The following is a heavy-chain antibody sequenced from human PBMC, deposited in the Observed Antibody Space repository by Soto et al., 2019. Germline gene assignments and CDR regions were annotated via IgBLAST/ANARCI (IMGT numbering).Heavy chain of an antibody. CDR2: ILPMFSTG. V-gene: IGHV1-69*01. Sequence: QVQLVQSGAEVMKPGSSVKVSCKAAGGTFRRDAFGWVRQAPGQGLEWMGGILPMFSTGNYAQRFQDRVTITADESTSTVYMELSSLRTEDTAMYYCARDYTTWGQGTLVTVSS. CDR3: ARDYTT. D-gene: IGHD1-1*01. CDR1: GGTFRRDA. J-gene: IGHJ4*02.